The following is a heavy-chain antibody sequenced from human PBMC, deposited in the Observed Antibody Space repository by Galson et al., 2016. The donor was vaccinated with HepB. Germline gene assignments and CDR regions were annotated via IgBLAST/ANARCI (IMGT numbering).Heavy chain of an antibody. V-gene: IGHV1-46*03. CDR3: ARDRTVTTLLHY. D-gene: IGHD4-17*01. CDR1: GYIFSNYH. J-gene: IGHJ4*02. CDR2: INPSDITT. Sequence: SVKVSCKASGYIFSNYHLHWVRQAPGQGLEWMRAINPSDITTNYAQKFQGRVTMTSDTATSTVYMELSRLRSDDTAVYYCARDRTVTTLLHYWGQGTLVTVSS.